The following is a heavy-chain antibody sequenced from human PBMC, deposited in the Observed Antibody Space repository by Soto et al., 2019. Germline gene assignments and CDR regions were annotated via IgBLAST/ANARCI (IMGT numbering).Heavy chain of an antibody. CDR1: GFTFSSYW. CDR3: ARAEYSGYGLHL. Sequence: PGVSLGLSSATSGFTFSSYWMHWVRQAPGKGLVWVSRINSDGSSTSYADSVKGRVTISSDNAKNTLYLQMNSLRAEDTAVYYCARAEYSGYGLHLWGRGTLVTV. V-gene: IGHV3-74*01. D-gene: IGHD5-12*01. J-gene: IGHJ2*01. CDR2: INSDGSST.